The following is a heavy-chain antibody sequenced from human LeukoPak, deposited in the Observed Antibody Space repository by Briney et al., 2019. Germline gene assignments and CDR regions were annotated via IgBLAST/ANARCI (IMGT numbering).Heavy chain of an antibody. CDR1: GGSISSYY. J-gene: IGHJ4*02. CDR3: ARHGGYSSSWPY. D-gene: IGHD6-13*01. V-gene: IGHV4-59*08. Sequence: SETLSLTCTVSGGSISSYYWSWIRQPPGKGLEWIGYIYYSGSTNYNPSLKSRVTISVDTSKNQFSLKLSSVTAADTAVYYCARHGGYSSSWPYWGQGTLVTVSS. CDR2: IYYSGST.